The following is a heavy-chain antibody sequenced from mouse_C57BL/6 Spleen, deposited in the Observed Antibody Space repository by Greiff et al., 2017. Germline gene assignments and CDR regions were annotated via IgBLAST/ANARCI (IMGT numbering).Heavy chain of an antibody. CDR3: ARPYYYGSSHYFDY. CDR1: GFTFSSYG. D-gene: IGHD1-1*01. CDR2: ISSGGSYT. V-gene: IGHV5-6*01. Sequence: EVQLQESGGDLVKPGGSLKLSCAASGFTFSSYGMSWVRQTPDKRLEWVATISSGGSYTYYPDSVKGRFTISRDNAKNTLYLQMSSLKSEDTAMYYCARPYYYGSSHYFDYWGQGTTLTVSS. J-gene: IGHJ2*01.